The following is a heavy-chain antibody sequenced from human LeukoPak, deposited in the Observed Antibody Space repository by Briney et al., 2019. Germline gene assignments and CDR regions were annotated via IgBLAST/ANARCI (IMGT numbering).Heavy chain of an antibody. J-gene: IGHJ5*02. CDR2: ISYDGSNK. CDR3: AKEAAAAGFNWFDP. D-gene: IGHD6-13*01. Sequence: GGSLRLSCAASGFTFSSYGMHWVRQAPGKGLEWVAVISYDGSNKYYADSVKGRFTISRDNSKNTLYLQMNSLRAEDTAVYYCAKEAAAAGFNWFDPWGQGTLVTVSS. CDR1: GFTFSSYG. V-gene: IGHV3-30*18.